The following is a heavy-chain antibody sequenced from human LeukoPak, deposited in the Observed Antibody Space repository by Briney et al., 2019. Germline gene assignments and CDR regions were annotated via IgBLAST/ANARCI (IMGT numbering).Heavy chain of an antibody. CDR2: MNPNSGNT. CDR1: GYAFTSYG. J-gene: IGHJ4*02. D-gene: IGHD6-6*01. Sequence: ASVKVSCKASGYAFTSYGINWVRQATGQGLEWMGWMNPNSGNTGYAQKFQGRVTMTRNTSISTAYMELSSLRSEDTAVYYCARGLIAAGVDYWGQGTLVTVSS. V-gene: IGHV1-8*02. CDR3: ARGLIAAGVDY.